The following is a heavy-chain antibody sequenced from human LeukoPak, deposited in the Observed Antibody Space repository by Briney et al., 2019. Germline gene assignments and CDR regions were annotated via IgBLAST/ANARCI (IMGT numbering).Heavy chain of an antibody. D-gene: IGHD3-16*01. CDR1: GFTFSSYS. V-gene: IGHV3-48*01. Sequence: PGGSLRLSCAASGFTFSSYSMNWVRQAPGKGLEWVSYISSSSSTIYYADSVKGRFTISRDNAKNSLYLQMNSLRAEDTAVYYCASVTAPYYYYYYMDVWGKGTTVTVSS. CDR2: ISSSSSTI. CDR3: ASVTAPYYYYYYMDV. J-gene: IGHJ6*03.